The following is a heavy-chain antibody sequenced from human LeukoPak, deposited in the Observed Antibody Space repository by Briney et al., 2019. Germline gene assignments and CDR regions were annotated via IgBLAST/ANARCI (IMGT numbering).Heavy chain of an antibody. J-gene: IGHJ4*02. D-gene: IGHD1-26*01. Sequence: GGPLRLSCAASGFTFSDYWMHWVRHAPGKGLVWVSRVNRDGSSTSYADSVKGRFAISRDNAKNTLSLQMNSLRAEDTAVYYCVRQGTVGEFDYWGQGTLVTVSS. CDR2: VNRDGSST. CDR3: VRQGTVGEFDY. V-gene: IGHV3-74*01. CDR1: GFTFSDYW.